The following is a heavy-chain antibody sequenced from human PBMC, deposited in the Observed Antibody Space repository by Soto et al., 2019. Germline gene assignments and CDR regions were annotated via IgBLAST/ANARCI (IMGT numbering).Heavy chain of an antibody. D-gene: IGHD4-17*01. CDR3: ARDSATVTSRFDW. V-gene: IGHV1-46*01. Sequence: QVRLVQSGAEVRKPGASVKISCETSGYTFTNSFIHWVRQAPGQGLEWMGFINPDSYNTDNAQKFQGRLMMTGDTSTRTVYMELSSLTSEDTAMYYCARDSATVTSRFDWWGQGTLVTVSS. J-gene: IGHJ4*02. CDR2: INPDSYNT. CDR1: GYTFTNSF.